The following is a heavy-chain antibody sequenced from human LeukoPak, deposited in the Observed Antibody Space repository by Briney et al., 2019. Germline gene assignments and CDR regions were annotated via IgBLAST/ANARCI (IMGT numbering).Heavy chain of an antibody. CDR2: MSSDGSST. CDR1: GFTFSDYW. J-gene: IGHJ6*03. Sequence: GGSLRLSCAASGFTFSDYWMNWVRQVPGKGLMWVSRMSSDGSSTNYADSVKGRFTISRDNAKNTLYLQMNSLKTEDTAVYYCTRLLNYYYYYYMDVWGKGTTVTVSS. CDR3: TRLLNYYYYYYMDV. V-gene: IGHV3-74*01.